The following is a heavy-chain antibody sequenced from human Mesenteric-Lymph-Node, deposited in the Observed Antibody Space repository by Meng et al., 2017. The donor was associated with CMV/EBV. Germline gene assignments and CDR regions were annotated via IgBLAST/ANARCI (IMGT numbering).Heavy chain of an antibody. Sequence: LQESAPGLVTPADTRALCCIVSGNSISNSTYYRTWTRQPPGKGLEWIGSVHHSGTTYYNPSLTGRLTISVDTSANLFSLRLTTVTAADTATYYCARRGNYDSDYSEYWGQGTLVTVSS. J-gene: IGHJ4*02. V-gene: IGHV4-39*01. CDR2: VHHSGTT. CDR1: GNSISNSTYY. D-gene: IGHD3-22*01. CDR3: ARRGNYDSDYSEY.